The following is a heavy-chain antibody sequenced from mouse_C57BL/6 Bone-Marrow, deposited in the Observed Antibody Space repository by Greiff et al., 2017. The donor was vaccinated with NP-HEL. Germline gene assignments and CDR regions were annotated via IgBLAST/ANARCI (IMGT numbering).Heavy chain of an antibody. Sequence: VQLQQPGAELVRPGSSVKLSCKASGYTFTSYWMDWVKQRPGQGLEWIGNIYPSDSETHYNQKFKDKATLTVDKSSSTAYMQLSSLTSEDSAVYYCARYYDDDGGDYYAMDYWGQGTSVTVSS. CDR1: GYTFTSYW. J-gene: IGHJ4*01. V-gene: IGHV1-61*01. CDR3: ARYYDDDGGDYYAMDY. CDR2: IYPSDSET. D-gene: IGHD2-4*01.